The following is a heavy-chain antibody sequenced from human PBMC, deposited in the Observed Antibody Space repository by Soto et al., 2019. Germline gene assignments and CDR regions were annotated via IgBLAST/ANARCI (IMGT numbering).Heavy chain of an antibody. CDR2: IWRDGSIQ. D-gene: IGHD3-22*01. CDR3: AKTGKVVVIPHGAFDI. Sequence: GGSLRLSCAASGFSLSNYGMHWVRQAPGKGLEWVSVIWRDGSIQQYADSVKGRFTISRDNSKNTLYLQMNSLRAEDTAVYYCAKTGKVVVIPHGAFDIWGQGTMVTVSS. J-gene: IGHJ3*02. V-gene: IGHV3-33*06. CDR1: GFSLSNYG.